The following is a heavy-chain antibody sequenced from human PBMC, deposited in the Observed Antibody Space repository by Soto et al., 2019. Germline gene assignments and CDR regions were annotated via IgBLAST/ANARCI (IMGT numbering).Heavy chain of an antibody. CDR1: GYTFTSYA. CDR2: INPSGGST. D-gene: IGHD3-3*01. V-gene: IGHV1-46*01. CDR3: ARSRGTIFGVVIMRYYYYGMDV. Sequence: ASVKVSCKASGYTFTSYAMHWVRQAPGQRLEWMGWINPSGGSTSYAQKFQGRVTVTRDTSTSTVYMELSSLRSEDTAVYYCARSRGTIFGVVIMRYYYYGMDVWGQGTTVTVSS. J-gene: IGHJ6*02.